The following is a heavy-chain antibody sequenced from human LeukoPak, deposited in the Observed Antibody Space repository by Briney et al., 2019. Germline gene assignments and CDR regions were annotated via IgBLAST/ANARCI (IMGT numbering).Heavy chain of an antibody. CDR1: GGSVSSGSYY. D-gene: IGHD6-13*01. J-gene: IGHJ4*02. V-gene: IGHV4-61*01. Sequence: SETLSLTCTVSGGSVSSGSYYWSWIRQPPGKGLEWIGYIYYSGSTNYNPSLESRGTISVDTSKNQFSPKLSSVTAADTAVYYCARDRVAAASLDYWGQGTLVTVSS. CDR3: ARDRVAAASLDY. CDR2: IYYSGST.